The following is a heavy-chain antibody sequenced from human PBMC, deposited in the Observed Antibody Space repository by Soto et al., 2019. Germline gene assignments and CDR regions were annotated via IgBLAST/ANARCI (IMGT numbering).Heavy chain of an antibody. V-gene: IGHV1-69*13. D-gene: IGHD3-22*01. CDR2: IIPIFGTA. CDR1: GGTFSSYA. J-gene: IGHJ5*02. Sequence: GASVKVSCKASGGTFSSYAISWVRQAPGQGLEWMGGIIPIFGTANYAQKFQGRVTITADESTSTAYMELSSLRSEDTAVYYCARGPMIVVPNWFDPWGQGTLVTVSS. CDR3: ARGPMIVVPNWFDP.